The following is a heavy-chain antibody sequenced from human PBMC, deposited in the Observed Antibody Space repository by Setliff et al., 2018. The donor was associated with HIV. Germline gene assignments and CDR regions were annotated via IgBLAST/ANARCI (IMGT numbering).Heavy chain of an antibody. D-gene: IGHD1-26*01. J-gene: IGHJ4*02. CDR3: ARDFFGQRVGATLGY. V-gene: IGHV1-69*05. CDR1: GGTFSSYA. Sequence: SVKVSCKASGGTFSSYAISWVRQAPGQGLEWMGGIIPIFGTSNYAHNFQFRVTMTSDTSISTAYMELSRLRSDDTAVYYCARDFFGQRVGATLGYWGQGTLVTVSS. CDR2: IIPIFGTS.